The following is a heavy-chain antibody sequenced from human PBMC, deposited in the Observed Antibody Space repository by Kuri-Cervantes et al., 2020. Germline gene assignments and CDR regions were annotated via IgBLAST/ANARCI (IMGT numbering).Heavy chain of an antibody. J-gene: IGHJ3*02. V-gene: IGHV3-30-3*01. CDR1: GFTFSSYA. CDR2: ISYDGSNK. CDR3: ARDSQQLVRAFDI. D-gene: IGHD6-13*01. Sequence: GGSLRLSCAASGFTFSSYAMHWVRQAPGKGLEWVAVISYDGSNKYYADSVKGRFTISRDNSKNTLYLQMNSLRAEDTAVYYCARDSQQLVRAFDIWGQGTMVTVSS.